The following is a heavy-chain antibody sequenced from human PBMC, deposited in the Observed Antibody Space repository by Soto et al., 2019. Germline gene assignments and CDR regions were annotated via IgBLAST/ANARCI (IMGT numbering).Heavy chain of an antibody. Sequence: QVQLVQSGADVKKPGASVRVSCKASGYTFTNYHMHWVRQAPGQGLEWMGLIGPNAASPTYAQKFQGRVTITRDTSTSTVYMEVSSLRFEHTAVYYCAREMGGTDYWGQGALVTVSS. V-gene: IGHV1-46*01. D-gene: IGHD1-26*01. J-gene: IGHJ4*02. CDR2: IGPNAASP. CDR3: AREMGGTDY. CDR1: GYTFTNYH.